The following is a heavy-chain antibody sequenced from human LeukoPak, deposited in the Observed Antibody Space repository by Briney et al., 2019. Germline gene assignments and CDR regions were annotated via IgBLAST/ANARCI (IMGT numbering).Heavy chain of an antibody. V-gene: IGHV1-58*01. Sequence: GASVKVSCKASGFAFTSSAVQWVRQARGQRLEWIGWIVVGRGNTNYAQKFQERVTITRDMSTSTAYMELSSLRSEDTAVYYCAACSSTSCVYYYYGMDVWGKGTTVTVSS. J-gene: IGHJ6*04. D-gene: IGHD2-2*01. CDR3: AACSSTSCVYYYYGMDV. CDR2: IVVGRGNT. CDR1: GFAFTSSA.